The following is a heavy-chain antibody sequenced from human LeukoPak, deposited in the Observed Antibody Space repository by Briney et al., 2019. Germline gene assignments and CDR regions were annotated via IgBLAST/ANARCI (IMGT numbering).Heavy chain of an antibody. CDR3: ARDQLMMGPVYFDL. CDR1: GGSISSGSYY. V-gene: IGHV4-61*02. Sequence: PSETLSLTCTVSGGSISSGSYYWSWIRQPAGKGLEWIGRIYTSGSTNYNPSLKSRVTISVDTSKNQFSLKLSSVTAADTAVYYCARDQLMMGPVYFDLWGRGTLVTVSS. J-gene: IGHJ2*01. CDR2: IYTSGST. D-gene: IGHD3-16*01.